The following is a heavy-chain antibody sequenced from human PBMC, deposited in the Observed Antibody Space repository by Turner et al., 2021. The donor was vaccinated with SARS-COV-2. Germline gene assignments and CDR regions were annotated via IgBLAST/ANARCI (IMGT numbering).Heavy chain of an antibody. CDR3: AKAQLGYYLGVDY. V-gene: IGHV3-23*01. J-gene: IGHJ4*02. CDR2: ISVRGGSK. D-gene: IGHD3-3*01. Sequence: EVQLLESGGGLVQPGGSLRLSCAASGFTFSSYVMSWVRQAPGKGLEWVSSISVRGGSKYYEDSVKGRFTISRDNSKNTLYLQMNSLRAEETAVYYCAKAQLGYYLGVDYWGQGTLVTVSS. CDR1: GFTFSSYV.